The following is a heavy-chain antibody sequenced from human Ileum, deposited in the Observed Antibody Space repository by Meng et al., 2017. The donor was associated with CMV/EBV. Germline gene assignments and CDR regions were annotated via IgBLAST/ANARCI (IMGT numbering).Heavy chain of an antibody. Sequence: GGSLRLSCAASGFAFSSNVMNWVRRAPGKGLEWVSSIGGSGDLTWYADSVRGRFTISRDNSKNTVFLHMNSLRADDTADYFCVKTTRSPYSWGQGTLVTVSS. V-gene: IGHV3-23*01. J-gene: IGHJ4*02. CDR3: VKTTRSPYS. D-gene: IGHD1-14*01. CDR1: GFAFSSNV. CDR2: IGGSGDLT.